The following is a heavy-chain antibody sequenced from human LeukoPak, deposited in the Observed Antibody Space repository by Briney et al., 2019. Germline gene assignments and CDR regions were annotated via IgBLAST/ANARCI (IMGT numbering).Heavy chain of an antibody. D-gene: IGHD3-3*01. Sequence: AGGSLRLSCAASGFTFSSFCMTWVRQAPGKGLEWIYTISARSGSTYYAGSVKGRFTVSRDNSKATLYLPMNHLRFEDTAIYYCAKARVSGLRFLEWDYFNTWGQGTLVTVSS. J-gene: IGHJ4*02. CDR2: ISARSGST. CDR3: AKARVSGLRFLEWDYFNT. V-gene: IGHV3-23*01. CDR1: GFTFSSFC.